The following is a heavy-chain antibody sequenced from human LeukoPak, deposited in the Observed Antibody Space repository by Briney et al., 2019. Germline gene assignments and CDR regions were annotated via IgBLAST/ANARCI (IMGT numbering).Heavy chain of an antibody. CDR3: ATLYGDYNWYFDL. CDR1: QLTFSRYV. CDR2: ISASGGTT. V-gene: IGHV3-23*01. D-gene: IGHD4-17*01. J-gene: IGHJ2*01. Sequence: GGSLRLSCASSQLTFSRYVMAWVRQAAGKGLEWVSTISASGGTTYYADSVQGRFTIPRDNSKNTLYLQMNSLRAEDTAVYYCATLYGDYNWYFDLWGRGTLVTVSS.